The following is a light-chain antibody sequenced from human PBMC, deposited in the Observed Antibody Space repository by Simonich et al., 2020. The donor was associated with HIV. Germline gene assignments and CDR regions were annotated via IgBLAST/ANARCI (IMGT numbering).Light chain of an antibody. CDR3: SSYTSTSIVV. CDR1: SSDVGGYNY. Sequence: QYALTQPASVSGSPGQSITMSCTGSSSDVGGYNYVSWYQQHPGKAPKLMIFDVSYRPAGISHRFSAAKSGNTASLTISGLQAEDEADYYCSSYTSTSIVVFGGGTKLTVL. J-gene: IGLJ2*01. CDR2: DVS. V-gene: IGLV2-14*03.